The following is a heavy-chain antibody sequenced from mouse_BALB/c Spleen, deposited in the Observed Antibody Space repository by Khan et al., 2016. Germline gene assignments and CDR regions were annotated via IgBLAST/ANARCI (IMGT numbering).Heavy chain of an antibody. D-gene: IGHD1-1*01. Sequence: QVQLQQSGTELPRPGASVKLSCKASGYTFTDYYLHWVKQRTGQGLEWIGEIFPGSGSTYYNEKFKGKASLTADTSSSTAYLQLSSLTSEDSAVYFCARSYYCYVAMDYWGHGASVTVSS. J-gene: IGHJ4*01. CDR1: GYTFTDYY. CDR2: IFPGSGST. V-gene: IGHV1-77*01. CDR3: ARSYYCYVAMDY.